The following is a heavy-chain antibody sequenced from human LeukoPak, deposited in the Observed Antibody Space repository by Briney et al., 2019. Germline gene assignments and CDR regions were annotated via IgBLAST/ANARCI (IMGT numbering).Heavy chain of an antibody. V-gene: IGHV1-18*01. CDR3: ARGTWGAPGYCSSTSCYANYNWFDP. Sequence: ASVKVSCKASGYTFTAYAMIWVRQAPGQGLEWMGWISAYNGNTNYAQKLQGRVTMTTDTSTSTAYMELRSLRSDDTAVYYCARGTWGAPGYCSSTSCYANYNWFDPWGQGTLVTVSS. J-gene: IGHJ5*02. D-gene: IGHD2-2*03. CDR2: ISAYNGNT. CDR1: GYTFTAYA.